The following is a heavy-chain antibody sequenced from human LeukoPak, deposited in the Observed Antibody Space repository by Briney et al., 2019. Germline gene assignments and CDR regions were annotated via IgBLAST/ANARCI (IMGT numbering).Heavy chain of an antibody. CDR2: IYYSGST. V-gene: IGHV4-59*08. Sequence: SETLSLTCTVSGGSISSYYWSWIRQPPGKGLEWIGYIYYSGSTNYNPSLKSRVTISVDTSKNQFSLKLSSVTAADTAVYYCARCASFRLGCYGMDVWGQGTTVTVSS. CDR3: ARCASFRLGCYGMDV. CDR1: GGSISSYY. D-gene: IGHD2-2*03. J-gene: IGHJ6*02.